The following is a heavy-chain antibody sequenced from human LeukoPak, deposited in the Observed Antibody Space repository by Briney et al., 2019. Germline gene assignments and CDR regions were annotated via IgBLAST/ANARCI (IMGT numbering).Heavy chain of an antibody. J-gene: IGHJ4*02. V-gene: IGHV3-48*03. CDR2: ISSSGSTI. D-gene: IGHD3-3*01. CDR3: ARGGRITIFGVVID. CDR1: GFTFSSYE. Sequence: PGGSLRLFCAASGFTFSSYEMNWVRQAPGKGPEWVSYISSSGSTIYYADSVKGRFTISRDNAKNSLYLQMNSLRAEDTAVYYCARGGRITIFGVVIDWGQGTLVTVSS.